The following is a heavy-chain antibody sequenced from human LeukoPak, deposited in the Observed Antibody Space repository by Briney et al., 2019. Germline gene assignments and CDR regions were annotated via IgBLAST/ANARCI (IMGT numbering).Heavy chain of an antibody. D-gene: IGHD2-15*01. V-gene: IGHV3-66*01. CDR2: IYSGGST. CDR3: ASGSGYCSGGSCSDY. CDR1: GFTFSSYS. J-gene: IGHJ4*02. Sequence: GGSLRLSCAASGFTFSSYSMNWVRQAPGKGLEWVSLIYSGGSTYYADSVKGRFTISRDNSKNSLYLQMNSLRAEDTAVYYCASGSGYCSGGSCSDYWGQGTLVTVSS.